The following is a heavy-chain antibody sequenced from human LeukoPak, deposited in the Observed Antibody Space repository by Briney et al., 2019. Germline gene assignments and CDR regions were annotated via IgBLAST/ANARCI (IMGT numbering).Heavy chain of an antibody. CDR1: GYSFTSYW. D-gene: IGHD4-17*01. CDR3: ARQYRRDYGDYYDY. CDR2: IHPGDSDT. Sequence: GGSLKISFKGSGYSFTSYWIGWVRPLPGQGLEWMGSIHPGDSDTRYSPSFQGQVTISADKSISIAYLQWSRLKASDTAKYYCARQYRRDYGDYYDYWGQGTLVTVSS. J-gene: IGHJ4*02. V-gene: IGHV5-51*01.